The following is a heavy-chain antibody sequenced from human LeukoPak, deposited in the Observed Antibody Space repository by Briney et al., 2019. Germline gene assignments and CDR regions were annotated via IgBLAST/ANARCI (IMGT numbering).Heavy chain of an antibody. CDR3: AKDRTTVARIFDY. Sequence: GGSLRLSCAASGFTFSSYSMNWVRQAPGKGLEWVSHITASGTAMFYADSVQGRFTISRDNSKNTLYLHINSLRAEDTATYYFAKDRTTVARIFDYWGQGTLVTVSS. J-gene: IGHJ4*02. V-gene: IGHV3-23*01. CDR1: GFTFSSYS. CDR2: ITASGTAM. D-gene: IGHD1/OR15-1a*01.